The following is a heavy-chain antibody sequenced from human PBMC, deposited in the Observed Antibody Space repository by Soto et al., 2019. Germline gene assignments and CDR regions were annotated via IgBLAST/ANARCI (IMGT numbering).Heavy chain of an antibody. CDR2: MNPINGAA. D-gene: IGHD6-13*01. CDR1: GYDFTAYD. J-gene: IGHJ6*02. Sequence: ASVKVSCKASGYDFTAYDINWVCQASGQGLEWMGWMNPINGAAGSARRFQGRISMTRNTATGTACLELTSLRSDDSAVYYCGRGPSPRAPAGGTPYYYAMDVWGQGTTVTVSS. CDR3: GRGPSPRAPAGGTPYYYAMDV. V-gene: IGHV1-8*02.